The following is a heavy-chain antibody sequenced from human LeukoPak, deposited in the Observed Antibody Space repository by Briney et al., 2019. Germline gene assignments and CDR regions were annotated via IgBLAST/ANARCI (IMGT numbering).Heavy chain of an antibody. CDR2: IHSSGGTI. J-gene: IGHJ1*01. CDR1: GFTFSSYD. V-gene: IGHV3-48*03. Sequence: GGSLRLSCAASGFTFSSYDMNWVRQAPGKGLEWVSYIHSSGGTIYYADSVKGRFTISRDNAKNSLYLQMNSLRAEDTAVYYCARPSRPYRSTEYFQHWGQGTLVIVSS. CDR3: ARPSRPYRSTEYFQH. D-gene: IGHD6-13*01.